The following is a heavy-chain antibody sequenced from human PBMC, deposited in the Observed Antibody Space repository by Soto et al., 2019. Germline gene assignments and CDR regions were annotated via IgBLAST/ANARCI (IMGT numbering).Heavy chain of an antibody. D-gene: IGHD2-2*01. CDR1: GFTFSSYA. J-gene: IGHJ6*02. CDR2: ISSNGGST. V-gene: IGHV3-64D*06. Sequence: LRLSCSASGFTFSSYAMHWVRQAPGKGLEYVSAISSNGGSTYYADSVKGRFTISRDNSKNTLYLQMSSLRAEDTAVYYCVKGGRGYCSSTSCGSYYYGMDVWGQGTTVTVYS. CDR3: VKGGRGYCSSTSCGSYYYGMDV.